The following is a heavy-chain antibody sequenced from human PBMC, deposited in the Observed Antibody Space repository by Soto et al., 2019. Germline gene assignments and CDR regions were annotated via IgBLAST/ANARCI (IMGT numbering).Heavy chain of an antibody. CDR2: IYYSGST. CDR3: ARSWSGSFPDY. Sequence: QVQLQESGPGLVKPSETLSLTCTVSGGSISSYYWSWIRQPPGKGLEWIGYIYYSGSTNYNPSLKSRVTISVDTSKNQFSLKLSSVTAVDTAVYYCARSWSGSFPDYWGQGTLVTVSS. D-gene: IGHD3-3*01. V-gene: IGHV4-59*01. CDR1: GGSISSYY. J-gene: IGHJ4*02.